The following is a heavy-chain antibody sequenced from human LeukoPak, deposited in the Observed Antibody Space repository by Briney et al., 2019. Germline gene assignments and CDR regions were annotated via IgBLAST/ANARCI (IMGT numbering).Heavy chain of an antibody. V-gene: IGHV4-39*02. CDR2: IYYSGST. CDR3: ARDIFYYGLDV. D-gene: IGHD3-9*01. CDR1: GASISSSRYY. J-gene: IGHJ6*02. Sequence: SETLSLTCTVSGASISSSRYYWGWIRQPPGKGLEWIGSIYYSGSTYYNPSLKSRVTISVDTSKNQFSLRLSSVTAADTAVYYCARDIFYYGLDVWGQGATVTVSS.